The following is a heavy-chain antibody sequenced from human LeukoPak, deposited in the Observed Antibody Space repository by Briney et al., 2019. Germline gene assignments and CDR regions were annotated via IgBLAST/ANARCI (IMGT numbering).Heavy chain of an antibody. V-gene: IGHV4-59*02. CDR1: GDSVSGYY. D-gene: IGHD2-2*01. Sequence: SETLSLTCGVSGDSVSGYYWSWIRRPPEKGLEWIGYIHSSGSTNYSPSLKSRLALSVDTSKNQFSLNLNSVTAADTAVYYCARSIVVVPAAFDYWGQGTLVTVSS. J-gene: IGHJ4*02. CDR3: ARSIVVVPAAFDY. CDR2: IHSSGST.